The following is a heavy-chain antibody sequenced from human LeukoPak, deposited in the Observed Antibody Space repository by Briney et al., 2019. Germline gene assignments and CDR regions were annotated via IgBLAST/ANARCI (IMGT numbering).Heavy chain of an antibody. V-gene: IGHV4-39*01. CDR1: GGSISSNSYY. D-gene: IGHD2-2*01. CDR3: ARLGYCSSTSCAAG. J-gene: IGHJ3*01. Sequence: PSETLSLTCTVSGGSISSNSYYWGWIRQPPGKGLKWIGSIYYSGSTYYNPSLKSRVTISVDTSKNQFSLKLSSVTATDTAVYYCARLGYCSSTSCAAGWGQGTMVTVSS. CDR2: IYYSGST.